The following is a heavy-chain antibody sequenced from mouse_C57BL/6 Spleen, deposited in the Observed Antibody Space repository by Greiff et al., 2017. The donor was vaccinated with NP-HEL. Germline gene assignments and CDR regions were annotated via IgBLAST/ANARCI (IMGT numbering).Heavy chain of an antibody. Sequence: VKLQQSDAELVKPGASVKISCKVSGYTFTDHTIHWMKQRPEQGLEWIGYIYPRDGSTKYNEKFKGKATLTADKSSSTAYMQLNSLTSEDSAVYFCARKVPYGPYAMDYWGQGTSVTVSS. CDR3: ARKVPYGPYAMDY. CDR1: GYTFTDHT. J-gene: IGHJ4*01. D-gene: IGHD1-1*02. V-gene: IGHV1-78*01. CDR2: IYPRDGST.